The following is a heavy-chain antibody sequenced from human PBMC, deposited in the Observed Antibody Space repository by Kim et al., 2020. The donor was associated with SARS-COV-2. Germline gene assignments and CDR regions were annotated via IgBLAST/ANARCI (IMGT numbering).Heavy chain of an antibody. V-gene: IGHV4-30-2*04. Sequence: NPSLKSRVTISVDTSKNQFSMKLGPVTAADTAVYYCARDRGLVIHNWFDPWGQGTLVTVSS. CDR3: ARDRGLVIHNWFDP. D-gene: IGHD3-9*01. J-gene: IGHJ5*02.